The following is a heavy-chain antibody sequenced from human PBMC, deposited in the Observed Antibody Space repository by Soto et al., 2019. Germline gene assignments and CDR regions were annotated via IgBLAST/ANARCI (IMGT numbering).Heavy chain of an antibody. D-gene: IGHD2-2*01. J-gene: IGHJ4*02. CDR3: AREDSIIIPAVSDF. Sequence: ASVKVSCKASGYTFTSYAMNWVRQAPGQGLEWMGWINTNTGNPTYAQGFTGRFVFSLDTSVSTAYLQICSLKAEDTAVYYCAREDSIIIPAVSDFWGQGTLVTVSS. CDR2: INTNTGNP. V-gene: IGHV7-4-1*01. CDR1: GYTFTSYA.